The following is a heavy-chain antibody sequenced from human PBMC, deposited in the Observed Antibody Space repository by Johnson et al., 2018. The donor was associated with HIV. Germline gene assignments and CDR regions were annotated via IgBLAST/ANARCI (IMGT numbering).Heavy chain of an antibody. CDR2: ISYDGSNK. V-gene: IGHV3-30-3*01. J-gene: IGHJ3*02. CDR1: GFTFSSYA. Sequence: QVQLVESGGGVVQPGRSLRLSCAASGFTFSSYAMHWVRQAPGKGLEWVAVISYDGSNKYYADSVKGRFTISRDNSKNTLYLQMNSLRAEDTAVYYCARGRADSSDYYPPCRAFDIWGQGTMVTVSS. CDR3: ARGRADSSDYYPPCRAFDI. D-gene: IGHD3-22*01.